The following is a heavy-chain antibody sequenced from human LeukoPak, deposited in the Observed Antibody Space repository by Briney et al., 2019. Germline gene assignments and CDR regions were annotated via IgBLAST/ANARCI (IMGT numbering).Heavy chain of an antibody. D-gene: IGHD3-10*01. CDR3: ARDPPLSGSGSFYMDV. Sequence: SVKVSCKASGFTFTSSAMQWVRQARGQRLEWIGWIVVGSGNTNYAQKFQERVTITRDMSTSTAYMELSSLRSEDTAVYYCARDPPLSGSGSFYMDVWGKGTTVTVSS. V-gene: IGHV1-58*02. CDR1: GFTFTSSA. CDR2: IVVGSGNT. J-gene: IGHJ6*03.